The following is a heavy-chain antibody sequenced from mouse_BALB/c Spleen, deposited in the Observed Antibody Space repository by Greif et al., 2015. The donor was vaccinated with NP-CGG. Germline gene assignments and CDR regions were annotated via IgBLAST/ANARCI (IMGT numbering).Heavy chain of an antibody. J-gene: IGHJ4*01. CDR2: ISSGGSYT. CDR3: ARELGRFYAMDY. Sequence: EVHLVESGGGLVKPGGSLKLSCAASGFTFSSYAMSWVRQTPEKRLEWVATISSGGSYTYYPDSVKGRFTISRDNAKNTLYLQMSSLRSEDTAMYYCARELGRFYAMDYWGQGTSVTVSS. V-gene: IGHV5-9-3*01. CDR1: GFTFSSYA. D-gene: IGHD4-1*01.